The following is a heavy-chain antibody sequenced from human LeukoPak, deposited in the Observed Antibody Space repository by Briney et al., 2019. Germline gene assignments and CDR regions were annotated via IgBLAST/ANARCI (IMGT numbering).Heavy chain of an antibody. CDR3: ARYCTHGVCSHFDY. CDR2: IYYSGST. D-gene: IGHD2-8*01. Sequence: SETLSLTCTVSGGSISSSSYYWGWIRQPPGKGLEWIGSIYYSGSTYYNPSLKSRVTISVDTSKNQFSLKLSSVTAADTAVYYCARYCTHGVCSHFDYWGQGTLVTVSS. V-gene: IGHV4-39*01. J-gene: IGHJ4*02. CDR1: GGSISSSSYY.